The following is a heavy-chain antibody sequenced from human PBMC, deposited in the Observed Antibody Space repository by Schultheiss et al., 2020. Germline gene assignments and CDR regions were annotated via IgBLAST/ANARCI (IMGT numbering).Heavy chain of an antibody. CDR1: GGSFSGYY. V-gene: IGHV4-34*01. CDR2: INHSGST. J-gene: IGHJ4*02. Sequence: SETLSLTCAVYGGSFSGYYWNWIRQPPGKGLEWIGEINHSGSTNYNPSLKSRVTISVDTSKNQFSLKLSSVTAADTAVYYCARGRRTTRYFDYWGQGTLVTVSS. D-gene: IGHD4-17*01. CDR3: ARGRRTTRYFDY.